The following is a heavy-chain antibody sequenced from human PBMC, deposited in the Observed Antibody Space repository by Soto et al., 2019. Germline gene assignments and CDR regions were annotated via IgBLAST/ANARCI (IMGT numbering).Heavy chain of an antibody. D-gene: IGHD1-26*01. CDR1: GFTFSSYG. J-gene: IGHJ4*02. CDR2: IWYDGSNK. CDR3: ARGPLGGGWGHFDY. V-gene: IGHV3-33*01. Sequence: QVQLVESGGGVVQPGRSLRLSCAASGFTFSSYGMHWVRQAPGKGLEWVAVIWYDGSNKYYADSVKGRFTISRDNSKNTLYLQMNSLRAEDTAVYYCARGPLGGGWGHFDYWGQGTLVTVSS.